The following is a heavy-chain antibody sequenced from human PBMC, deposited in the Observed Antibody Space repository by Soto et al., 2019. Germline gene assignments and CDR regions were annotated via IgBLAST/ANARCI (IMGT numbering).Heavy chain of an antibody. J-gene: IGHJ4*02. D-gene: IGHD2-2*01. CDR1: GGSISSYY. V-gene: IGHV4-4*07. CDR3: ARACSSNSCYDVFDY. CDR2: IYTSGST. Sequence: QVQLQESGPGLLKPSETLSLTCTVSGGSISSYYWSWIRQPAGKGLEWIGRIYTSGSTNYNPSLKSRVTMSVDTSKNQFSLKLSSVTAADTAVYYCARACSSNSCYDVFDYWGLGTLVTVSS.